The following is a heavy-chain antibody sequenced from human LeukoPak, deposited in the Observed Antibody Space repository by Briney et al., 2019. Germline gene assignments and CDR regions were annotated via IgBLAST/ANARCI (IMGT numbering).Heavy chain of an antibody. CDR3: ARHTDYYGSGSPIDY. CDR2: IYPGDSDT. Sequence: PGESLKISCKGSGSSFTSYWIGWVRQMPGKGLEWMGIIYPGDSDTRYSPSFQGQVTISADKSISTAYLQWSSLKASDTAMYYCARHTDYYGSGSPIDYWGQGTLVTVSS. J-gene: IGHJ4*02. D-gene: IGHD3-10*01. CDR1: GSSFTSYW. V-gene: IGHV5-51*01.